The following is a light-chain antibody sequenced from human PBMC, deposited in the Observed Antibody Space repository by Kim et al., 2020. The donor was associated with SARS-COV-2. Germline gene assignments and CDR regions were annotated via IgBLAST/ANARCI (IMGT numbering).Light chain of an antibody. Sequence: PGERVTLTSSTSNGIDYRYIGWFQQRVGQAPRFLIYGASDGANGTPHRFSGSGSGTDFTLTISRLEPEDFAAYYCLYYGVSPWTFGRVTKVDIK. CDR2: GAS. CDR1: NGIDYRY. CDR3: LYYGVSPWT. V-gene: IGKV3-20*01. J-gene: IGKJ1*01.